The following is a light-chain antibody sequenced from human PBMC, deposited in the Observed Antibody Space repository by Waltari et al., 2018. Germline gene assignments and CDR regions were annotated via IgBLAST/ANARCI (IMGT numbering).Light chain of an antibody. V-gene: IGLV1-51*01. CDR3: GSWDRSLNAEV. CDR2: DHD. Sequence: QSVLTQPPSVSAAPGEEVPISCPGSNSNIETNYVSWYQQLPGSAPKLLIYDHDKRPSDIPDRFSASTSGTSAALGITGLQAGDEAVYYCGSWDRSLNAEVFGGGTKLTVL. CDR1: NSNIETNY. J-gene: IGLJ2*01.